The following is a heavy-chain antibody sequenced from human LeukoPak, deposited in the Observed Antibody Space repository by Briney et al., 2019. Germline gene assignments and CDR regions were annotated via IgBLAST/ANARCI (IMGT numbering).Heavy chain of an antibody. Sequence: AWALRLCCAASVFTFSSYAMSWLRQAPWKGLEWVSAISGSGGNTYYADSVKGRFTISRDNSKNTLYLQMNSLRAEDTAVYYCAKDGYPNSAGTTYFDYWGQGTLVTVSS. CDR3: AKDGYPNSAGTTYFDY. D-gene: IGHD1-7*01. V-gene: IGHV3-23*01. CDR2: ISGSGGNT. CDR1: VFTFSSYA. J-gene: IGHJ4*02.